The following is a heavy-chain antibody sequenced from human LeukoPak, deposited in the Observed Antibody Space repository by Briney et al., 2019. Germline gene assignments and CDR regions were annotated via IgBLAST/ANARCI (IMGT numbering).Heavy chain of an antibody. J-gene: IGHJ6*03. CDR3: SKGPRSSPLFYYMDV. Sequence: PGGSLRLSCAASGFTFSSYAMHWVRQAPGKGLEWVAVISYEGTNKYYADSVKGRFTISRDNSKNTLYLQMNSLRVEDTAVYYCSKGPRSSPLFYYMDVWGNGTTVIVSS. CDR2: ISYEGTNK. D-gene: IGHD6-6*01. CDR1: GFTFSSYA. V-gene: IGHV3-30*04.